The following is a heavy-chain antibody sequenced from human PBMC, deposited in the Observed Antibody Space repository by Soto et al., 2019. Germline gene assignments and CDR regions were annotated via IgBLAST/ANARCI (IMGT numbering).Heavy chain of an antibody. Sequence: SETLSLTCTVSGGSISNYYWSWVRQPPGKGLEWIGYIYSTGSTKNNPSLKSRVTLSVDTSKNQFSLKLTSVTAADTAVYYCARVGYGKWLQLPLYYFDYWGQGALVTVSS. V-gene: IGHV4-59*01. CDR1: GGSISNYY. D-gene: IGHD5-12*01. CDR3: ARVGYGKWLQLPLYYFDY. J-gene: IGHJ4*02. CDR2: IYSTGST.